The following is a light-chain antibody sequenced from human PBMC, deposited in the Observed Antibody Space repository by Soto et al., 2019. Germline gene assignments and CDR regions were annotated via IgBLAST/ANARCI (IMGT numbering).Light chain of an antibody. Sequence: QSALTQPASVSGSPGQSITISCTGSSSDVGTYNLVSWYQHHPGKAPKLMISEVIKRPSGVSNRFSGSKSGNTASLTISGLQAEDEADYYCCSLAGSSIFVFVGGTKLTAL. CDR1: SSDVGTYNL. V-gene: IGLV2-23*02. J-gene: IGLJ2*01. CDR3: CSLAGSSIFV. CDR2: EVI.